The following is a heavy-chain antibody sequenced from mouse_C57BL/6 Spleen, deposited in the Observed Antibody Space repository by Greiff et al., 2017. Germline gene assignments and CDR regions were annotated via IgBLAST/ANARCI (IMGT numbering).Heavy chain of an antibody. D-gene: IGHD2-2*01. V-gene: IGHV5-17*01. J-gene: IGHJ2*01. Sequence: EVHLVESGGGLVKPGGSLKLSCAASGFTFSDYGMHWVRQAPEKGLEWVAYISSGSSTIYYADTVKGRFTISRDNAKNTLFLQMTSLRSEDTAMYYCATMVTTGYYFDYWGQGTTRTVSS. CDR1: GFTFSDYG. CDR3: ATMVTTGYYFDY. CDR2: ISSGSSTI.